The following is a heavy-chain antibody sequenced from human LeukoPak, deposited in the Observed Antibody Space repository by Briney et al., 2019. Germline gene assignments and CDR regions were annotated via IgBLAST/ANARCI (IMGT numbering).Heavy chain of an antibody. Sequence: SVKVSCKASGGTFSSYAISWVRQAPGQGLEWIGGIIPIFGTANYAQKFQGRVTITADESTSTAYMELSSLRSEDTAVYYSASYAEPYYYDSSGYYSFGYWGQGTLVTVSS. V-gene: IGHV1-69*13. CDR2: IIPIFGTA. J-gene: IGHJ4*02. CDR1: GGTFSSYA. D-gene: IGHD3-22*01. CDR3: ASYAEPYYYDSSGYYSFGY.